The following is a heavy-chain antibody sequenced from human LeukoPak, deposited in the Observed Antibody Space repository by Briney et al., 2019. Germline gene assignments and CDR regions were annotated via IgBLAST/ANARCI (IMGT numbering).Heavy chain of an antibody. CDR1: GGSISSGGYY. V-gene: IGHV4-61*08. CDR2: IYYSGST. Sequence: SETLSLTCTVSGGSISSGGYYWSWIRQPPGKGLEWIGYIYYSGSTNYNPSLKSRVTISVDTSKNQSSLKLSSVTAADTAVYYCARELRGYSYGPGYYYGMDVWGQGTTVTVSS. D-gene: IGHD5-18*01. CDR3: ARELRGYSYGPGYYYGMDV. J-gene: IGHJ6*02.